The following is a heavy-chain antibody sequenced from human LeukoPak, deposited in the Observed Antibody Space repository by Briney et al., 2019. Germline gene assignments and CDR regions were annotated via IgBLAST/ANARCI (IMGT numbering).Heavy chain of an antibody. Sequence: SETLSLTCTVSGGSINTYYWSWIRQPPGKGLEWMGYIHYSGSITNYNPSLKSRVTISVDTSNQFSLMLTSVTAADTAVYYCARQSIAARRAFDIWGQGTMVTVSS. CDR1: GGSINTYY. CDR3: ARQSIAARRAFDI. D-gene: IGHD6-6*01. J-gene: IGHJ3*02. V-gene: IGHV4-59*08. CDR2: IHYSGSIT.